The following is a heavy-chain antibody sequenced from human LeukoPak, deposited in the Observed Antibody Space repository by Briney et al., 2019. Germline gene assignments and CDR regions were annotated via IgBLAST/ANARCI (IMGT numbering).Heavy chain of an antibody. D-gene: IGHD3-10*01. CDR2: INPNSGGT. V-gene: IGHV1-2*02. J-gene: IGHJ5*02. CDR3: ARGGSGSYFSWLDP. Sequence: ASVKGSCKASGYTFTGYYIHWVRQAPGQGLECMGWINPNSGGTNYAQKFQGRVTMTRDTSISTAYMELSRLRSDDTAVYYCARGGSGSYFSWLDPWGQGTLVTVSS. CDR1: GYTFTGYY.